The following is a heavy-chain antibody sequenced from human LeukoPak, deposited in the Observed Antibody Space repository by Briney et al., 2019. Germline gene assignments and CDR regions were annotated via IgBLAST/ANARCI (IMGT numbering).Heavy chain of an antibody. CDR2: ISYDGSNK. CDR1: GFTFSSYG. J-gene: IGHJ6*04. V-gene: IGHV3-30*18. Sequence: GGSLRLSCAASGFTFSSYGMHWVRQAPGKGLEWVAVISYDGSNKYYADSVKGRFTISRDNSKNTPYLQMNSLRAEDTAVYYCAKDGMDVWGKGTTVTVSS. CDR3: AKDGMDV.